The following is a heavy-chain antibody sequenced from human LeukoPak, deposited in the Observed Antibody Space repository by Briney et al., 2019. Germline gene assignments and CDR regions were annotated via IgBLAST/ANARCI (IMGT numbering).Heavy chain of an antibody. CDR3: ARDRHYDSSGYYHKSYFDY. CDR1: GGTFSSYA. D-gene: IGHD3-22*01. CDR2: IIPILGIA. V-gene: IGHV1-69*04. J-gene: IGHJ4*02. Sequence: SVKVSCKASGGTFSSYAISWVRQAPGQGLEWMGRIIPILGIANYAQKFQGRVTITADKSTSTAYMELSSLRSEDTAVYYCARDRHYDSSGYYHKSYFDYWGQGTLVTVSS.